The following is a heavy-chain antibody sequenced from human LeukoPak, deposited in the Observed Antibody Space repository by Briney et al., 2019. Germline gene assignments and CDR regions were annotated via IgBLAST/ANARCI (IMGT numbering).Heavy chain of an antibody. CDR1: GFTFSIYS. J-gene: IGHJ4*02. Sequence: GGSLRLSCAACGFTFSIYSMNWVRQDPGKGLEWLSSITSSSNYIYYADSVKGRFTISRDNVQNSLYLQMNSLRAEGTAMYYCARDRGYFDNWGQGTLVTVSS. CDR3: ARDRGYFDN. V-gene: IGHV3-21*01. CDR2: ITSSSNYI.